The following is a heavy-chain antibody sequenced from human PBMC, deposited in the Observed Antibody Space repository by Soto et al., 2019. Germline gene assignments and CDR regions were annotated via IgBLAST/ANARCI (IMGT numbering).Heavy chain of an antibody. CDR3: AAADEGWKLALDV. V-gene: IGHV1-58*01. D-gene: IGHD3-3*02. J-gene: IGHJ6*02. CDR1: EFTFTSST. CDR2: IVVGSGNT. Sequence: SVKVSCKASEFTFTSSTVQWVRQARGQRLEWIGWIVVGSGNTNYAQKFQERVTITRDMSTSTAYMERSSLRSEDTAVYYCAAADEGWKLALDVWGQGTTVTVSS.